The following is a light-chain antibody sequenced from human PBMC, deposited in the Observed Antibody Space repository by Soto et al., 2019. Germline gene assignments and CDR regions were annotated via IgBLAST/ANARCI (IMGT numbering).Light chain of an antibody. CDR2: DAS. J-gene: IGKJ1*01. CDR3: QQYYNYST. CDR1: QGIRND. V-gene: IGKV1-6*01. Sequence: AIQMTQSPSSLSASVGDTVTITCRASQGIRNDLDWNQQKPGKAPDLLIYDASRLAGGVPSRFSGSESGTEFTLTIGSLQPDDFATYFCQQYYNYSTFGQGTKVDIK.